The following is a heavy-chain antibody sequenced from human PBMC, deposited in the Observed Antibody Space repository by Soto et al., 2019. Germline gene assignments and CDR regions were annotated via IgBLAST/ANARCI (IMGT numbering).Heavy chain of an antibody. CDR1: GFTFSNST. V-gene: IGHV3-48*02. CDR3: AVYCRGNCYYAFDI. D-gene: IGHD2-21*02. CDR2: IDTGGTTM. J-gene: IGHJ3*02. Sequence: EGQLVESGGGLVQPGGSLRLSYAASGFTFSNSTMTWVRQAPGKGLEWLSYIDTGGTTMYYADSVKGRFTISRDNAKNSLYLQMDSLRDEDTAVYYCAVYCRGNCYYAFDIWGQGTMVTVSS.